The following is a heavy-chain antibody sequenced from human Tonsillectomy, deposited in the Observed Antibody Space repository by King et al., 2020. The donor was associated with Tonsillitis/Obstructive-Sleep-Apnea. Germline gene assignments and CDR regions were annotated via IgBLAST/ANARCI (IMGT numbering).Heavy chain of an antibody. CDR3: AKDPRAYCGGDCYPAYFDY. CDR1: GFTFSSYA. J-gene: IGHJ4*02. CDR2: ISGSGGST. V-gene: IGHV3-23*04. D-gene: IGHD2-21*02. Sequence: VQLVESGGGLVQPGGSLRLSCAASGFTFSSYAMSWVRQAPGKGLEWVSAISGSGGSTYYADSVKGRFTISRDNSKNTLYLQMNSLRAEDTAVYYCAKDPRAYCGGDCYPAYFDYWGQGTLVTVSS.